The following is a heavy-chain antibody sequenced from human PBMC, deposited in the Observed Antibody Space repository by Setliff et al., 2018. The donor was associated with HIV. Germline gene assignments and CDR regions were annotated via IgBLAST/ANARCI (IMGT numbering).Heavy chain of an antibody. Sequence: SETLSLTCTVSGGSITTSTFYWGWIRQPPEKGLEWIGSIYYSGSGYYNPSLKSRVTISVDTSKNQFSLKLSSVIAADTAVYYCARGDGTEYYYYYYMDVWGKGTTVTVSS. J-gene: IGHJ6*03. V-gene: IGHV4-39*01. CDR2: IYYSGSG. CDR1: GGSITTSTFY. D-gene: IGHD1-7*01. CDR3: ARGDGTEYYYYYYMDV.